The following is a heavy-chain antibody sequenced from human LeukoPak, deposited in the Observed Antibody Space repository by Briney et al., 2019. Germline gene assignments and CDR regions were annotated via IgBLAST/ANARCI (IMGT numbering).Heavy chain of an antibody. J-gene: IGHJ6*03. D-gene: IGHD6-13*01. CDR1: GYTFTSYD. CDR2: MNPNSGNT. CDR3: ARAAASRLYYYYYMDV. V-gene: IGHV1-8*01. Sequence: ASVKVSCKASGYTFTSYDINWVRQATGQGLEWMGWMNPNSGNTGYAQKFQGRVTMTRNTSISTAYMELSSLRSEDTAVYYCARAAASRLYYYYYMDVWGKGTTVTVSS.